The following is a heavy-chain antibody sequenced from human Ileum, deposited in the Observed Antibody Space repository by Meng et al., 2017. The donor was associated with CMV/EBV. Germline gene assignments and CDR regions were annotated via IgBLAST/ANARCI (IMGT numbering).Heavy chain of an antibody. D-gene: IGHD6-13*01. J-gene: IGHJ5*02. CDR1: GDSLSSNSHY. V-gene: IGHV4-39*02. Sequence: HPHLQGSGPRPAKPSATLSLPCTVSGDSLSSNSHYWGWIRLPPGKGLEFIASMYYSGSTYYNPSLKSRTTISLDTSKNQFSLNLTSVTAADTAVYYCVRVVIAAGTDWFDPWGQGTLVTVSS. CDR3: VRVVIAAGTDWFDP. CDR2: MYYSGST.